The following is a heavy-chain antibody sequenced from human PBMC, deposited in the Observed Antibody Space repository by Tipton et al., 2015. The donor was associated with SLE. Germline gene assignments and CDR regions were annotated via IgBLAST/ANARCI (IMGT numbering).Heavy chain of an antibody. CDR3: ARRTGADY. CDR2: IYAIRST. J-gene: IGHJ4*02. Sequence: SLRLSCAASGFTFSSYAMTWVRQAPGKGLDWVSVIYAIRSTYYANSVRGRFTISRDNSKDTLYLQMNSLRAEDTAIYYCARRTGADYWGQGTLVTVSS. V-gene: IGHV3-23*03. D-gene: IGHD1/OR15-1a*01. CDR1: GFTFSSYA.